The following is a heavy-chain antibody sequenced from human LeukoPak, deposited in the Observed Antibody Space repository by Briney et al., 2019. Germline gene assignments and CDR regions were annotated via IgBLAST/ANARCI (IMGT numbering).Heavy chain of an antibody. CDR1: GFTFSSYA. J-gene: IGHJ4*02. V-gene: IGHV3-23*01. CDR3: ARGVRASGSYLVY. Sequence: GGSLRLSCAASGFTFSSYAMSWVRQAPGKGLEWVSAISGSGGSTYYADSVKGRFTISRDNSKNTLYLQMNSLRAEDTAVYYCARGVRASGSYLVYWGQGTLVTVSS. CDR2: ISGSGGST. D-gene: IGHD1-26*01.